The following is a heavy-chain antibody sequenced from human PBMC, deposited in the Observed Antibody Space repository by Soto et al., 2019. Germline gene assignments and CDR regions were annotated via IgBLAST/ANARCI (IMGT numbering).Heavy chain of an antibody. V-gene: IGHV3-48*01. CDR1: GFTFSSYS. D-gene: IGHD2-2*01. J-gene: IGHJ4*02. CDR3: AKEEYYASRDYFDY. Sequence: PGGSLRLSCAASGFTFSSYSMNWVRQALGKGLEWVSYISSSSSTIYYADSVKGRFTISRDNAKNSLYLQMNSLRAEDTAVYYCAKEEYYASRDYFDYWGQGTLVTVSS. CDR2: ISSSSSTI.